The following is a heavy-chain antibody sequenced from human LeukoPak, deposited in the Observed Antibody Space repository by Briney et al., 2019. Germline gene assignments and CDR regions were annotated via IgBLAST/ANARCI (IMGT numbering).Heavy chain of an antibody. D-gene: IGHD2-2*01. CDR1: GFTFSSYW. CDR2: IDPDGSNT. J-gene: IGHJ1*01. Sequence: GGSLRLSCAASGFTFSSYWMEWVRQAPGKGLVWVSRIDPDGSNTTYADSVKGRFTISRDNAKNTLYLQMNSLRAEDTAVYYCARILYCTSISCYSSWGQGTLVTVSS. V-gene: IGHV3-74*01. CDR3: ARILYCTSISCYSS.